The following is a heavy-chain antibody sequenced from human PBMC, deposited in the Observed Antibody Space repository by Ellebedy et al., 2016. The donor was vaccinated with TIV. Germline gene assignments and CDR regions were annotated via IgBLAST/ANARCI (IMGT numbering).Heavy chain of an antibody. V-gene: IGHV3-21*04. CDR1: GFTFSSYS. CDR2: ISSSNHYI. CDR3: AKRDRDLVVVVSAHEDY. D-gene: IGHD2-15*01. J-gene: IGHJ4*02. Sequence: GESLKISCAASGFTFSSYSMNWVRQAPGKGLEWVSSISSSNHYIYYADSVKGRFTISRDNAKNSLYLQMNSLRAEDTAIYYCAKRDRDLVVVVSAHEDYWGQGTLVTASS.